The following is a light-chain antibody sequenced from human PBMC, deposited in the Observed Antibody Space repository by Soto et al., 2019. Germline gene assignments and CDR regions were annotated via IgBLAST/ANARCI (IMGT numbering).Light chain of an antibody. CDR3: SSYTSSSTLEGVV. CDR1: SSDVGGYNY. J-gene: IGLJ2*01. CDR2: DVS. V-gene: IGLV2-14*01. Sequence: QLVLTQPASVSGSPGQSITISCTETSSDVGGYNYVSWYQQHPGKAPKLMIYDVSNRPSGVSNRFSGSKSGNTASLTISGLQAEDEADYYCSSYTSSSTLEGVVFGGGTKLTVL.